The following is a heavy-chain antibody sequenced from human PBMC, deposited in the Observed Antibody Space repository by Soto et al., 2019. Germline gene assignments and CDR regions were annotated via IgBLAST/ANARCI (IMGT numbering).Heavy chain of an antibody. CDR3: TSDTARVYYGMDV. V-gene: IGHV3-73*02. CDR2: IRSKANSYAT. Sequence: EVQLVESGGGLVQPGGSLKLSCAASGFTFSGSAMHWVRQASGKGLEWDGRIRSKANSYATAYAASVKGRFTISRDDSKNTAYLQMNSLKTEDTAVYYCTSDTARVYYGMDVWGQGTTVTVSS. CDR1: GFTFSGSA. D-gene: IGHD5-18*01. J-gene: IGHJ6*02.